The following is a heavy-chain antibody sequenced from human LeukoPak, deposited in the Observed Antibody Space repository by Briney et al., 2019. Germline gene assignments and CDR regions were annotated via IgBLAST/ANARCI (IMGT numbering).Heavy chain of an antibody. J-gene: IGHJ4*02. Sequence: QSGGSLILSCAASGFIFSNYSMNWVRQAPGKGLEWVSWISSTSNTIYYADSVKGRFTISRDNAKNSLDLQMNSLRDEDTAVYYCARPSRSTGPAYWGQGTLVTVSS. D-gene: IGHD2-2*01. V-gene: IGHV3-48*02. CDR2: ISSTSNTI. CDR3: ARPSRSTGPAY. CDR1: GFIFSNYS.